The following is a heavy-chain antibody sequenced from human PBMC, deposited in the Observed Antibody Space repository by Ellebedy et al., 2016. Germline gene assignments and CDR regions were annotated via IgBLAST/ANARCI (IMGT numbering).Heavy chain of an antibody. CDR1: GFTFNSYV. D-gene: IGHD1-26*01. CDR3: VRGLVGTTPWGY. CDR2: FTADGDIT. Sequence: GESLKISXAASGFTFNSYVMTWVRQAPGKGLEWVSTFTADGDITYYADSVKGRFTISRDNSRNTLSLQMNSLRAEDTALYYCVRGLVGTTPWGYWGQGTLVTVSS. V-gene: IGHV3-23*01. J-gene: IGHJ4*02.